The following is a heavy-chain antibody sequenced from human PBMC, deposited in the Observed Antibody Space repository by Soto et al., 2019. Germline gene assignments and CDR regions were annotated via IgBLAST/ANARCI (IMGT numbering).Heavy chain of an antibody. J-gene: IGHJ6*02. V-gene: IGHV1-18*01. CDR2: ISAYNGNT. CDR1: GYTFTSYG. D-gene: IGHD6-13*01. Sequence: ASVKVSCKASGYTFTSYGISWVRQAPGQGLEWMGWISAYNGNTNYAQKLQGRVTMTTDTSTSTAYMELRSLRSDDTAVYYCASLCVAAAGTERATKKDYGMDVWGQGTTVTVSS. CDR3: ASLCVAAAGTERATKKDYGMDV.